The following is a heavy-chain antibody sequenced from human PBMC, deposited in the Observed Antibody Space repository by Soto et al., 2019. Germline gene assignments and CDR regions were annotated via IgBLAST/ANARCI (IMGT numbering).Heavy chain of an antibody. D-gene: IGHD3-9*01. Sequence: ASVKVSCKASGYTFTSYGISWVRQAPGQGLEWMGWISAYNGNTNYAQKLQGRVTMTTDTSTSTAYMELRSLRSDDTAVYYCARDRRDYDILTGYPAYYFAYWGQGXLVTVSS. V-gene: IGHV1-18*04. CDR1: GYTFTSYG. J-gene: IGHJ4*02. CDR3: ARDRRDYDILTGYPAYYFAY. CDR2: ISAYNGNT.